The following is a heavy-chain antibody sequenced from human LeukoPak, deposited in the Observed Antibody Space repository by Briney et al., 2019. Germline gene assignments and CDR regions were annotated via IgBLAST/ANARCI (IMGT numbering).Heavy chain of an antibody. CDR1: GYIFTSYW. D-gene: IGHD6-13*01. V-gene: IGHV5-51*01. Sequence: GASLEISCEGSGYIFTSYWIGGGRELPGKGVEWMGVIYTGDSDTRYSPSFQAQLTISAHNSISTAYLQWSSLNASDTAMYYCARSYSSSWSGFDPWGQGTLVTVSS. CDR3: ARSYSSSWSGFDP. J-gene: IGHJ5*02. CDR2: IYTGDSDT.